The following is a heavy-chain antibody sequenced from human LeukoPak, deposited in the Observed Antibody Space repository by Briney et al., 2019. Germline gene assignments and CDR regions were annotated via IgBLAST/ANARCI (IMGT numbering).Heavy chain of an antibody. V-gene: IGHV3-30*18. Sequence: GGSLRLSCAASGFTFSSHGMQWVRQAPGKGLEWVAVISYDGSIKYYADSVKGRFTISRDNSKSTLYLQMNSLRAEDTAVYYCAKESGSRSYGAYFPHWGQGTLVTVSS. CDR1: GFTFSSHG. J-gene: IGHJ1*01. CDR3: AKESGSRSYGAYFPH. D-gene: IGHD6-13*01. CDR2: ISYDGSIK.